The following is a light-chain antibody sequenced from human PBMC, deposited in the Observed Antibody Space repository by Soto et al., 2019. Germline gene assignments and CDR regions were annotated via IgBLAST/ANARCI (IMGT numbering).Light chain of an antibody. Sequence: QSVLTQPPSASGTPGQRVTISCSGTSSNLGAGYDVHWYQQLPGAAPKLVIFGNRNRPSGVPERFSGSKSGTSASLAITGLQAEDEADYYCQAYDYSLTASVFGGGTKLTVL. CDR3: QAYDYSLTASV. CDR2: GNR. V-gene: IGLV1-40*01. CDR1: SSNLGAGYD. J-gene: IGLJ3*02.